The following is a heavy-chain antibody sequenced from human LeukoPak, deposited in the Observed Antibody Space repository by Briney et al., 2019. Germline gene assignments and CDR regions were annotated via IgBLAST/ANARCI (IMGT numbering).Heavy chain of an antibody. CDR3: ARASAVSRGWFDP. J-gene: IGHJ5*02. CDR1: GGSISSSSYY. Sequence: SETLSLTCTVSGGSISSSSYYWGWIRQPPGKGLEWIGSIYYSGSTYCNPSLKSRVTISVDTSKNQFSLKLSSVTAADTAVYYCARASAVSRGWFDPWGQGTLVTVSS. D-gene: IGHD5/OR15-5a*01. CDR2: IYYSGST. V-gene: IGHV4-39*07.